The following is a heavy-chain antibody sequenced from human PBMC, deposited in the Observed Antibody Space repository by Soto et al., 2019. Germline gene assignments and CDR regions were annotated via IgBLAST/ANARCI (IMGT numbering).Heavy chain of an antibody. J-gene: IGHJ5*02. CDR1: GGSISSGGYS. D-gene: IGHD3-10*01. V-gene: IGHV4-30-2*01. CDR3: ARMVRGVIITRGNWFDP. Sequence: QLQLQGSGSGLVKPSQTLSLTCAVSGGSISSGGYSWSWIRQPPGKGLEWIGYIYHSGSTYYNPSLKSRVTISVDRSKNQFSLKLSSVTAADTAVYYCARMVRGVIITRGNWFDPWGQGTLVTVSS. CDR2: IYHSGST.